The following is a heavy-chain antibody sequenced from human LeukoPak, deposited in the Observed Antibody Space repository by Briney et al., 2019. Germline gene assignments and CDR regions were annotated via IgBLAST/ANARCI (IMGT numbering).Heavy chain of an antibody. CDR1: GFAFSSYG. CDR2: ISYDGSNK. J-gene: IGHJ4*02. V-gene: IGHV3-30*18. D-gene: IGHD6-19*01. Sequence: GGSLRLSCAASGFAFSSYGMHWVRQAPGKGLEWVAVISYDGSNKYYADSVKGRFTISRDNSKNTLYLQMNSLRAEDTAVYYCANTQKQWLVPEYWGQGTLVTVSS. CDR3: ANTQKQWLVPEY.